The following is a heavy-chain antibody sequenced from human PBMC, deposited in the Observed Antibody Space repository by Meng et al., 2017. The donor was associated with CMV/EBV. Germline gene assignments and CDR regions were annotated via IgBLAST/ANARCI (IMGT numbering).Heavy chain of an antibody. V-gene: IGHV4-39*07. CDR1: GGSISSSRYY. Sequence: SETLSLTCTVSGGSISSSRYYWGWIRQPPGKGLEGIGSIYYSGSTYYNPSLKSRVTISVDTSKNQFSLKLSSVTAADTAVYYCARDVWSIFGVVIKEVGMDVWGQGTTVTVSS. CDR3: ARDVWSIFGVVIKEVGMDV. J-gene: IGHJ6*02. CDR2: IYYSGST. D-gene: IGHD3-3*01.